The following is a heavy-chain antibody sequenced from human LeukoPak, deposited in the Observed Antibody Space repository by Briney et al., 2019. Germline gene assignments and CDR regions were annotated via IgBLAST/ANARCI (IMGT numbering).Heavy chain of an antibody. V-gene: IGHV3-30-3*01. CDR2: ISYDGSNK. D-gene: IGHD5-18*01. CDR3: ARDTSTAMVLFDY. CDR1: GFTFSSYV. J-gene: IGHJ4*02. Sequence: PGGSLRLSCAASGFTFSSYVMYWVRQAPGKGLEWVAAISYDGSNKYYADSVKGRFTISRDNSKNTLYLQMSSLRGEDTAVYYCARDTSTAMVLFDYWGQGTLVTVAS.